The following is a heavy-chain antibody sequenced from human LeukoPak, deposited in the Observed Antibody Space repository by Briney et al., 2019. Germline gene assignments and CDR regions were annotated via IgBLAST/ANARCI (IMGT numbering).Heavy chain of an antibody. CDR2: INHSGST. CDR1: GGSFSGYY. CDR3: ARGGVRRYCSSTSCYGSYNWFDP. Sequence: SETLSLTCAVYGGSFSGYYWSWIRQPPGKGLEWIGEINHSGSTNYNPSLKSRVTISVDTSKNQSSLKLSSVTAADTAVYYCARGGVRRYCSSTSCYGSYNWFDPWGQGTLVTVSS. J-gene: IGHJ5*02. D-gene: IGHD2-2*01. V-gene: IGHV4-34*01.